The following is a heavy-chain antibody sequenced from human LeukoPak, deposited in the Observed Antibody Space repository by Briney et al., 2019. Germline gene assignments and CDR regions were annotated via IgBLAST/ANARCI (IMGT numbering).Heavy chain of an antibody. D-gene: IGHD5-18*01. J-gene: IGHJ4*02. CDR2: INHSGST. Sequence: SETLSLTCAVYGGSFSGYYWSWIRKPPWKGLEWIGEINHSGSTNYNPSLKSRVTISVDTSKNQFSLKLSSVTAADTAVYYCARGYSYGYGDFDYWGQGTLVTVSS. CDR3: ARGYSYGYGDFDY. CDR1: GGSFSGYY. V-gene: IGHV4-34*01.